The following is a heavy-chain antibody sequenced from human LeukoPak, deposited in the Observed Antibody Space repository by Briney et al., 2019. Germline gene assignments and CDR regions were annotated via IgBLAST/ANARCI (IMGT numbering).Heavy chain of an antibody. CDR2: ISGSNGNT. V-gene: IGHV1-18*04. CDR1: GYTFTTYG. J-gene: IGHJ4*02. D-gene: IGHD3-10*01. Sequence: ASVKVSCKTSGYTFTTYGISWVRQAPGPGLEWMGWISGSNGNTKYAQKVQGRVTMTTDTSTTTAYMEVRSLRSDDTAVYYCARDRDRMVQGVTALFDYWGQGTLVTVSS. CDR3: ARDRDRMVQGVTALFDY.